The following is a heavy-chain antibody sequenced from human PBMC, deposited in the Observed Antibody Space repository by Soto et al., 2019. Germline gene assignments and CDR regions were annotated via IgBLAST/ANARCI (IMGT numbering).Heavy chain of an antibody. Sequence: SETLSLTCTVSGGSISSYYWSWIRQPPGKGLEWIGYIFYSGFTNYNPTLKSRVTIAVYTSKHHFSRKLNSMTAADTAAYYFERAGYSSSSFGYWGQGTLGTVSS. J-gene: IGHJ4*02. CDR3: ERAGYSSSSFGY. V-gene: IGHV4-59*01. CDR2: IFYSGFT. D-gene: IGHD6-6*01. CDR1: GGSISSYY.